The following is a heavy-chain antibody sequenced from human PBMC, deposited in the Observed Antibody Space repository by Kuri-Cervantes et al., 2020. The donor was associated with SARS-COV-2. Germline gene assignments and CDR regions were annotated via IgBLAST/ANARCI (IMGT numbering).Heavy chain of an antibody. CDR1: GFTFSRYW. Sequence: LSLTCAASGFTFSRYWMSWVRQAPGKGLKWVANIKQDGSEKYYVDSVKGRFTISRDNAKNSLYLQMNSLRAEDTAVYYCARGRFRDYWGQGTLVTVSS. V-gene: IGHV3-7*01. CDR3: ARGRFRDY. J-gene: IGHJ4*02. D-gene: IGHD5-24*01. CDR2: IKQDGSEK.